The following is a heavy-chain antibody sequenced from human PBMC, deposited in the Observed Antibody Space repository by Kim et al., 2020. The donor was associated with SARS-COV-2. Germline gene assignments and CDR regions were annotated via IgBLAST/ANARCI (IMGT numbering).Heavy chain of an antibody. Sequence: GGSLRLSCAASGFTFDDYAMHWVRQAPGKGLEWVSLISGDGGSTYYADSVKGRFIISRDNSKNSLYLQMNSLRTEDTALYYCAKDPSSGWFDYYYGMDVWGQGTTVTVSS. CDR3: AKDPSSGWFDYYYGMDV. J-gene: IGHJ6*02. V-gene: IGHV3-43*02. CDR1: GFTFDDYA. CDR2: ISGDGGST. D-gene: IGHD6-19*01.